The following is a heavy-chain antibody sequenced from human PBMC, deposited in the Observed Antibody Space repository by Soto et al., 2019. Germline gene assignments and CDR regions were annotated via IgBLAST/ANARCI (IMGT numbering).Heavy chain of an antibody. V-gene: IGHV4-39*01. D-gene: IGHD6-19*01. Sequence: SDTLSLTCSVSGGSIGSSSYYWGWIRQPPGKGLEWIGSIYYSGSIYYNPSLKSRVTISVDTSKNQFSLKLSSVTAAETAVYYCARQSSGWYNWFDPWGQGTLVTVS. CDR1: GGSIGSSSYY. CDR3: ARQSSGWYNWFDP. CDR2: IYYSGSI. J-gene: IGHJ5*02.